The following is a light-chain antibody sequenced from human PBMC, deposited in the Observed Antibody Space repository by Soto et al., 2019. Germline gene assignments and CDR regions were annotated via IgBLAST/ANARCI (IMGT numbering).Light chain of an antibody. V-gene: IGKV3-11*01. Sequence: EIVLTQSPATLSSSPGERATLSCRASQSIDTYLAWYQQKPGQAPRLLIYDASDRATGIPARFSGSGSGTAFTLTISGLEPEDFAVYYCQQHNNWPLTFGGGAKVEI. CDR3: QQHNNWPLT. J-gene: IGKJ4*01. CDR2: DAS. CDR1: QSIDTY.